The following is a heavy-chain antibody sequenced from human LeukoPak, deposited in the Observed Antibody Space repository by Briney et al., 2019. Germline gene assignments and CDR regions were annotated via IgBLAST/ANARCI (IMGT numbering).Heavy chain of an antibody. CDR2: ISGSGDGK. V-gene: IGHV3-23*01. D-gene: IGHD3-10*01. CDR1: GFTFSNFA. CDR3: AKGRLQEGTVFRGVITPVDY. J-gene: IGHJ4*02. Sequence: GGSLRLSCAASGFTFSNFAMNWVRRAPGKGLEWVSTISGSGDGKYYADSVKGRFTISRDNSKNTLLLQMSSLSADDTALYYCAKGRLQEGTVFRGVITPVDYWGQGTLVTVTS.